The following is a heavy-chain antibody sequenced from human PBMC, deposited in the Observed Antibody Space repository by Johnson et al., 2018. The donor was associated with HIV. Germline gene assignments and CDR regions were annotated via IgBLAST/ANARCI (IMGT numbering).Heavy chain of an antibody. CDR1: GFTFSSYW. V-gene: IGHV3-74*01. D-gene: IGHD6-13*01. CDR2: INSDGSST. J-gene: IGHJ3*02. CDR3: AKCIWGSSLIDAFDI. Sequence: VQLVESGGGLVQPGGSLRLSCAASGFTFSSYWMHWVRQAPGKGLVWVSRINSDGSSTSYADSVKGRFTISRDNAKNTLFLQMNSLRVEDTAVYYCAKCIWGSSLIDAFDIWGQGTRVTVSS.